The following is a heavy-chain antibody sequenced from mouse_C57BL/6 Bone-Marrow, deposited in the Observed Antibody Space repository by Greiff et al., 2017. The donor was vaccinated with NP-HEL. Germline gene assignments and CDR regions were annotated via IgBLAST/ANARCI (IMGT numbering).Heavy chain of an antibody. CDR2: IDPSDSYT. J-gene: IGHJ2*01. V-gene: IGHV1-69*01. CDR3: ARSFDYDGFDY. CDR1: GYTFTSYW. D-gene: IGHD2-4*01. Sequence: QVQLQQSGAELVMPGASVKLSCKASGYTFTSYWMHWVKQRPGQGLEWIGEIDPSDSYTNYNQKFKGKSTLTVDKSSSTAYMQLSSLTSEDSAVYYCARSFDYDGFDYWGQGTTLTVSS.